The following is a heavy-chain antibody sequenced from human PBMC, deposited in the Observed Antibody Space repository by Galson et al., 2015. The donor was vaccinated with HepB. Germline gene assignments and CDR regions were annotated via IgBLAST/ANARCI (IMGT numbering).Heavy chain of an antibody. Sequence: SVKVSCKASGFTFTSSAMQWVRQARGQRLEWIGWIVVGSGNTNYAQKFQERVTITRDMSTSTAYMELSSLRSEDTAVYYCAASTVDIVATKTYYYYSMDVWGQGTTVTVSS. CDR2: IVVGSGNT. CDR1: GFTFTSSA. V-gene: IGHV1-58*02. J-gene: IGHJ6*02. D-gene: IGHD5-12*01. CDR3: AASTVDIVATKTYYYYSMDV.